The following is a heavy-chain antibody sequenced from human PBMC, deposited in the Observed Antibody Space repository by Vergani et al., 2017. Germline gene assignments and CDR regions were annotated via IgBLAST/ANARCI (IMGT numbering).Heavy chain of an antibody. J-gene: IGHJ4*02. V-gene: IGHV3-21*01. CDR2: ISSSSSYI. CDR1: GFTFSSYS. CDR3: ARDARMVRAFDY. Sequence: EVQLVESGGGLVKPGGSLRLSCAASGFTFSSYSMNWVRQAPGKGLEWVSSISSSSSYIYYADSVKGRFTISRDNAKNSLYLQMNRLRAEDTAVYYCARDARMVRAFDYWGQGTLVTVSS. D-gene: IGHD3-10*01.